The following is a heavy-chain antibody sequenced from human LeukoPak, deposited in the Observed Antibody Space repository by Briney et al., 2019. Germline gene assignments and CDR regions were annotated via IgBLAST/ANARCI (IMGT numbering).Heavy chain of an antibody. CDR2: ISGSGGST. CDR1: GFTFSSYA. CDR3: ARGLLGATTSYFDY. Sequence: GGSLRLSCAASGFTFSSYAMSWVRQAPGKGLEWVSAISGSGGSTYYADSVKGRFTISRDNSRNTLYLQMNSLRAEDTAVYYCARGLLGATTSYFDYWGQGTLVTVSS. V-gene: IGHV3-23*01. J-gene: IGHJ4*02. D-gene: IGHD1-26*01.